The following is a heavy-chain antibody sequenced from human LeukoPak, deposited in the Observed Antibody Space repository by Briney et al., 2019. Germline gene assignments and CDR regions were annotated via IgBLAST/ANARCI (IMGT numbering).Heavy chain of an antibody. CDR1: RFSFRNYA. CDR2: ISGSGGST. J-gene: IGHJ6*04. Sequence: GGSLRLSCAASRFSFRNYAMTWVRQAPGKGLEWVSVISGSGGSTYYADSVKGRFTISRDNSKNTLYLQMNSLRAEDTAVYYCAKARSISMVRGFITSWGKGTTVTVSS. D-gene: IGHD3-10*01. CDR3: AKARSISMVRGFITS. V-gene: IGHV3-23*01.